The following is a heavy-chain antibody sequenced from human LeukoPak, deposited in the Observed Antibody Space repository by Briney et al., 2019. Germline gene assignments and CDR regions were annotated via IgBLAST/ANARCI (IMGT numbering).Heavy chain of an antibody. V-gene: IGHV4-34*01. CDR3: ARDSNWGFQ. CDR2: IDNRGST. Sequence: PSETLSLTCTVSGGSFNFYFWHWIRQPSGKGLEWLADIDNRGSTQYNPSLRGRGTISVDTFRNHVSLRLTSVTAADTAVYFCARDSNWGFQWGPGTLVTVSS. J-gene: IGHJ4*02. D-gene: IGHD7-27*01. CDR1: GGSFNFYF.